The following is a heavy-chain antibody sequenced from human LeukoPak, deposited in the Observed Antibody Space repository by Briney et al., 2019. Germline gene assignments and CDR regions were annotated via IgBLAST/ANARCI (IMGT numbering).Heavy chain of an antibody. CDR2: ITSDNSTI. J-gene: IGHJ4*02. CDR1: GFTFGHYS. Sequence: GGSLRLSCGASGFTFGHYSMNWVRQAPGKGLEWVSYITSDNSTIYYADSVKGRFTISRDNDKNSLYLQMNSLRAEDTAVYYCARVRCSGDSCYRDFDYWGQGTLVTVSS. D-gene: IGHD2-15*01. CDR3: ARVRCSGDSCYRDFDY. V-gene: IGHV3-48*01.